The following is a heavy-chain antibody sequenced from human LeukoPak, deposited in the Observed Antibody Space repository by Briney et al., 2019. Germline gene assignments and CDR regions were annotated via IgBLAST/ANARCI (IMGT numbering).Heavy chain of an antibody. CDR1: GYTFTHHG. J-gene: IGHJ4*02. Sequence: ASVRVSCKASGYTFTHHGISWVRQAPGQGLEWMGWISCYNGDTMYAQNVQGRATMTTDTSTTTAYIELRSLSSDDTAMYYCARDPSNSAGYHAHFDSWGQGTLVSVPS. V-gene: IGHV1-18*04. CDR2: ISCYNGDT. D-gene: IGHD5-12*01. CDR3: ARDPSNSAGYHAHFDS.